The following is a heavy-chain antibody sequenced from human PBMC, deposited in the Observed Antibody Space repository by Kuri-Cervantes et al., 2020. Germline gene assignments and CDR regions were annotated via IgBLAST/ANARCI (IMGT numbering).Heavy chain of an antibody. D-gene: IGHD6-19*01. CDR3: ARGGGWYSPDY. V-gene: IGHV3-66*01. J-gene: IGHJ4*02. CDR2: IHDGGST. Sequence: GESLKISCAASGFTVSSSYMNWVRQVPGKGLEWVSVIHDGGSTYYADFVKGRFTISRDNSKNTLYLQMNSLRAEDTAVYYCARGGGWYSPDYWGQGTLVTVSS. CDR1: GFTVSSSY.